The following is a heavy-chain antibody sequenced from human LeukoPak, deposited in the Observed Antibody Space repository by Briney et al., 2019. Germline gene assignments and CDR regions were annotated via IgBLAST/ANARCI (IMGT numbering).Heavy chain of an antibody. V-gene: IGHV3-7*01. D-gene: IGHD3-9*01. CDR3: AREGDFDNLYYFDY. CDR1: GFTFSSCW. Sequence: GGSLRLSCAASGFTFSSCWMSWVRQAPGKGLEWVANIKQDGSEKYYVDSVKGRFTISRDNAKNSLYLQMNSLRAEDTAVYYCAREGDFDNLYYFDYWGQGTLVTVSS. CDR2: IKQDGSEK. J-gene: IGHJ4*02.